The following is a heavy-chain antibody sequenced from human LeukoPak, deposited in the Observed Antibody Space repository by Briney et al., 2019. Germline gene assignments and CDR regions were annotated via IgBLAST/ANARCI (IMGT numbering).Heavy chain of an antibody. CDR3: AGAYSGSYYYIDY. V-gene: IGHV4-59*01. CDR1: GGSISSYY. Sequence: SETLSLTWTVSGGSISSYYWSWIRQPPGKGLEWIGYIYYSWSTNYNPSLKSRVTISVDTSKNQFSLKLSSVTAADTAVYYCAGAYSGSYYYIDYWGQGTLVTVSS. CDR2: IYYSWST. J-gene: IGHJ4*02. D-gene: IGHD1-26*01.